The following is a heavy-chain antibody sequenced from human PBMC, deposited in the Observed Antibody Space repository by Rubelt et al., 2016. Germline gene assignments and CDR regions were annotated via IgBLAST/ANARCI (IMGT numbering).Heavy chain of an antibody. CDR2: IFLSGST. Sequence: QLQLQESGPGLVKPSETLSLTCTVSGGSISSSSYYWGWIRQPPGKGLEWIGSIFLSGSTFYKPALKRRVTISVGTAKNQFSRKLSSVTAADTAVYYCARYCSGGSCTNGFDYWGQGTLVTVSS. CDR3: ARYCSGGSCTNGFDY. V-gene: IGHV4-39*07. CDR1: GGSISSSSYY. D-gene: IGHD2-15*01. J-gene: IGHJ4*02.